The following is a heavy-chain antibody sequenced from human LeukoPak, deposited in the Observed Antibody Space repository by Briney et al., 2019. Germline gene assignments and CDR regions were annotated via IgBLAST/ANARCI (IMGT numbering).Heavy chain of an antibody. CDR3: ARGQAVAFDLDY. J-gene: IGHJ4*02. CDR2: MNPNSGNT. V-gene: IGHV1-8*01. D-gene: IGHD6-19*01. CDR1: GYTLTELS. Sequence: GASVKVSCKVSGYTLTELSMHWVRQAPGKGLEWMGWMNPNSGNTGYAQKFQGRVTMTRNTSISTAYMELSSLRSEDTAVYYCARGQAVAFDLDYWGQGTLVTVSS.